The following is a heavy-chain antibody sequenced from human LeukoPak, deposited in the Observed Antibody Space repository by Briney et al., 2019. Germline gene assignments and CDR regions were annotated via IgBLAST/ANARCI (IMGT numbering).Heavy chain of an antibody. CDR1: GGSISSSSYY. Sequence: PSETLSLTCTVSGGSISSSSYYWGWIRQPPGKGLEWIGSIYYSGSTYYNPSLKSRVTISVDTSKNQFSLKLSSVTAADTAVYYCARPADDYVWGSYRFPFDYWGQGTLVTVSS. CDR3: ARPADDYVWGSYRFPFDY. D-gene: IGHD3-16*02. V-gene: IGHV4-39*01. CDR2: IYYSGST. J-gene: IGHJ4*02.